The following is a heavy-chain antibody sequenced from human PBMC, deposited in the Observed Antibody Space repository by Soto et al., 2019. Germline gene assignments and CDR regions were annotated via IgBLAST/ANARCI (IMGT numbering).Heavy chain of an antibody. D-gene: IGHD2-15*01. V-gene: IGHV5-51*01. CDR3: VRRMVVASYYFDY. CDR1: GNCLTRYW. J-gene: IGHJ4*02. Sequence: GESLKISCKSAGNCLTRYWLCWVRQVPGKSLEWMGIIYPRDSHAINSPSFQGHITISADKSISTAYLQWSSLKASDTAIYYRVRRMVVASYYFDYWGQGTLVTVCS. CDR2: IYPRDSHA.